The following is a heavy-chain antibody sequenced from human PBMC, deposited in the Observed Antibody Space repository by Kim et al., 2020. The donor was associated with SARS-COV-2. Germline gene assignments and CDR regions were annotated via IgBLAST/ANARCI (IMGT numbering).Heavy chain of an antibody. CDR2: IKQDGSEK. CDR1: GFTFSSYW. CDR3: ARANSGHYYDSSGYSYIFDS. Sequence: GGSLRLSCAASGFTFSSYWMNWVRQAPGKGLEWVASIKQDGSEKYYVDSVKGRFTISRDNAKNSLYLQMNSLRAEDTAVYYCARANSGHYYDSSGYSYIFDSWGQGTLVTVSS. J-gene: IGHJ4*02. V-gene: IGHV3-7*01. D-gene: IGHD3-22*01.